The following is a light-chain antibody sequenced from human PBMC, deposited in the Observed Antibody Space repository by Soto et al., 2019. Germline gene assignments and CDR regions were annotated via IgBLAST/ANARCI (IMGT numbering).Light chain of an antibody. V-gene: IGKV3-11*01. J-gene: IGKJ2*01. CDR1: QSVSSS. CDR2: DAS. CDR3: QQRGNWPRT. Sequence: EIVLTQSPATLSLSPGERATLSYRASQSVSSSLAWYQQKPGQAPRLLIYDASNRDTGIPARFSGSGSGTDFTLSISSLEPEDCAVYYCQQRGNWPRTFGQGTKLEIK.